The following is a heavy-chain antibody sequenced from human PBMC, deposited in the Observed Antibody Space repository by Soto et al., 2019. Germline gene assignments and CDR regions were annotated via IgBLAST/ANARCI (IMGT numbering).Heavy chain of an antibody. D-gene: IGHD3-22*01. CDR3: ARELLFYDSDGFSWDDAFDI. CDR1: GGSLSSSAYS. Sequence: SETLFLTCAVSGGSLSSSAYSWSWIRQPPGKGLEWIGFIYQSGSTYYNPSLKSRVTMSLDRPKNQFSLKLSSVTAADTAVYYCARELLFYDSDGFSWDDAFDIWGQGTMVTVSS. CDR2: IYQSGST. J-gene: IGHJ3*02. V-gene: IGHV4-30-2*01.